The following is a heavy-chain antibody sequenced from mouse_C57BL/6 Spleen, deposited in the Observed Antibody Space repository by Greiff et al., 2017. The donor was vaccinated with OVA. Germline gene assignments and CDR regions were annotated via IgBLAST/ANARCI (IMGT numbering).Heavy chain of an antibody. D-gene: IGHD1-1*01. J-gene: IGHJ1*03. V-gene: IGHV2-9-1*01. CDR3: ARDYYGSSYNWYFDV. Sequence: VQGVESGPGLVAPSQSLSITCTVSGFSLTSYAISWVRQPPGKGLEWLGVIWTGGGTNYNSALKSRLSISKDNSKSQVFLKMNSLQTDDTARYYCARDYYGSSYNWYFDVWGTGTTVTVSS. CDR2: IWTGGGT. CDR1: GFSLTSYA.